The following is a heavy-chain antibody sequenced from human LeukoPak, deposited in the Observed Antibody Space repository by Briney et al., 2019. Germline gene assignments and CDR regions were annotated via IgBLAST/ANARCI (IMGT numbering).Heavy chain of an antibody. V-gene: IGHV3-74*01. J-gene: IGHJ3*02. Sequence: GGSLRLSCAASGFTFSSCWMHWVRQAPGKELVWVSRINSDGSSTNYADSVKGRFSISRDNAKKTLYLQMNSLRAEDTAVYYCASVVGGYYPPVEGFDIWGQGTMVTVSS. CDR2: INSDGSST. CDR3: ASVVGGYYPPVEGFDI. D-gene: IGHD3-3*01. CDR1: GFTFSSCW.